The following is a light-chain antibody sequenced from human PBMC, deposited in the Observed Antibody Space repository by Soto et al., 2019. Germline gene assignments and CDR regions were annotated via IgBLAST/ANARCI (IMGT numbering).Light chain of an antibody. J-gene: IGLJ2*01. V-gene: IGLV1-40*01. CDR1: SSNIGAGYD. CDR2: GNT. Sequence: QSVLTQPPSVSGAPGQRVTISCTGSSSNIGAGYDVHWYQRLPGTAPKLLIYGNTNRPSGVPDRFSGSESGTSASLAITGLQAEDEAAYYCQSYDFSLSVVVFGGGTKLTVL. CDR3: QSYDFSLSVVV.